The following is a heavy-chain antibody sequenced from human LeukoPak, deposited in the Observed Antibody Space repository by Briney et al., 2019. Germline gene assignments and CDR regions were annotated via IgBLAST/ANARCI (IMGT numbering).Heavy chain of an antibody. J-gene: IGHJ3*02. CDR2: INAGNGNT. D-gene: IGHD2-21*01. Sequence: ASVKVSCKASGYTFTSYAMHWVRQAPGQRLEWMGWINAGNGNTKYSQKFQGRVTITRDTSASTVYMELSSLRSEDTAVYYCAIPPRKDGAFDIWGQGTMVTVSS. CDR1: GYTFTSYA. V-gene: IGHV1-3*01. CDR3: AIPPRKDGAFDI.